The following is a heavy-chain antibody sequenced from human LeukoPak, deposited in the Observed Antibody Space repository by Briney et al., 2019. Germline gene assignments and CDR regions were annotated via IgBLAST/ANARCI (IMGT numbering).Heavy chain of an antibody. CDR1: GGFISSGGYY. Sequence: SETLSLTCTVSGGFISSGGYYWSWIRQHPGKGLEWIGYIYYSGSTYYNPSLKSRVTISVDTSKNQFSLKLSSVTAADTAVYYCARSPPRDAFDIWGQGTMVTVSS. CDR2: IYYSGST. J-gene: IGHJ3*02. V-gene: IGHV4-31*03. CDR3: ARSPPRDAFDI.